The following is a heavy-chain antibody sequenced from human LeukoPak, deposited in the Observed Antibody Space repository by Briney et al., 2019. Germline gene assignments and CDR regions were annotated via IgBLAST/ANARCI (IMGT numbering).Heavy chain of an antibody. CDR2: ISTYSADA. CDR3: ARYKHHNFFDY. V-gene: IGHV1-18*01. CDR1: GYTFTSYH. D-gene: IGHD1-1*01. J-gene: IGHJ4*02. Sequence: ASVKLSCKTSGYTFTSYHFTRVRQAPGQGPEWLGWISTYSADAIYAPAFRDRLTLTTNTRTRTAFMELTGLTSADTAAYYCARYKHHNFFDYWGQGTLVTVSS.